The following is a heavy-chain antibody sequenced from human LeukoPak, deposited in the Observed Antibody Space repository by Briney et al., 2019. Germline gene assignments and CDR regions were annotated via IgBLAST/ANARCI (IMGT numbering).Heavy chain of an antibody. D-gene: IGHD6-6*01. CDR1: GFTFSSYA. V-gene: IGHV3-23*01. CDR2: ISGSGGST. J-gene: IGHJ4*02. Sequence: GGSLRLSCAASGFTFSSYAMSWARQAPGKGLEWVSAISGSGGSTYYADSVKGRFTISRDNSKNTLYLQMNSLRAEDTAVYYCAKGLFSSSSQLDYWGQGTLVTVSS. CDR3: AKGLFSSSSQLDY.